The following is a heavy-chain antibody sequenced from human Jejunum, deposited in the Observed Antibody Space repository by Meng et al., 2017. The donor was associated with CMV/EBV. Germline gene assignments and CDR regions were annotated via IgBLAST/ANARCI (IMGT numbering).Heavy chain of an antibody. V-gene: IGHV3-30*02. CDR3: VKEGLEY. Sequence: GQLGGVGGGVVQPGESLRLSCATSGFTFSTYGMHWVRQAPGKGLEWVTFIRNDGSNKYYVDSVKGRFTTSRDNSKNTVYLQVNSLRVEDTAVYYCVKEGLEYWGQGTLVTVSS. CDR1: GFTFSTYG. CDR2: IRNDGSNK. D-gene: IGHD6-6*01. J-gene: IGHJ4*02.